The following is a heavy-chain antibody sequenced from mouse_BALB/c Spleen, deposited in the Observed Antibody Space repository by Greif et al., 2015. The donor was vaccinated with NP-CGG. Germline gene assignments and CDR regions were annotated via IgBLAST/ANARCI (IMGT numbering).Heavy chain of an antibody. V-gene: IGHV5-17*02. CDR2: ISSGSSTI. D-gene: IGHD1-1*01. CDR1: GFTFGSFG. J-gene: IGHJ4*01. CDR3: ARRGSSLPYYYAMDY. Sequence: EVHLVESGGGLVQPGGSRKLSCAASGFTFGSFGMHWVRQAPEKGLEWVAYISSGSSTIYYADTVKGRFTISRDNPKNTLFLQMTSLRSEDTAMYYCARRGSSLPYYYAMDYWGQGTSVAVSS.